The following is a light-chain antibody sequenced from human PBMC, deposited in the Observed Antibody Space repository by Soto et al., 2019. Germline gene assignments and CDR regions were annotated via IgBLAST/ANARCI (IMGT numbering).Light chain of an antibody. CDR2: EVV. CDR3: SSFVGGNTYV. CDR1: KNDIGVYDF. J-gene: IGLJ1*01. V-gene: IGLV2-8*01. Sequence: QSVLTQPPSASGSPGQSVTISCTGTKNDIGVYDFVSWYQHHPGKAPRLIIYEVVQRPSGVPDRFSGSKSGNTASLTVSGLQAKDEADYYCSSFVGGNTYVFGTGTKVTVL.